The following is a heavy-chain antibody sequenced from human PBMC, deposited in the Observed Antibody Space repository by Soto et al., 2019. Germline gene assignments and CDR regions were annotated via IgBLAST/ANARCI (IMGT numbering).Heavy chain of an antibody. Sequence: SETLSLTCAVYGGSFSGYYWSWIRQPPGKGLEWIGEINHSGSTNYNPSLKSRVTISVDTSKNQFSLKLSSVTAADTAVYYCARGSRGLTVPYYSMDVWGQGTTVTVSS. J-gene: IGHJ6*02. D-gene: IGHD2-2*01. CDR2: INHSGST. CDR3: ARGSRGLTVPYYSMDV. CDR1: GGSFSGYY. V-gene: IGHV4-34*01.